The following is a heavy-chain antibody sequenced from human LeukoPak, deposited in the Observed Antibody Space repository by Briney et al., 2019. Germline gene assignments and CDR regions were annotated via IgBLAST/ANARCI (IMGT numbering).Heavy chain of an antibody. CDR3: ARSPMVRGVTHFDY. D-gene: IGHD3-10*01. CDR2: IYTSGST. J-gene: IGHJ4*02. V-gene: IGHV4-61*02. Sequence: SQTLSLTCTVSGGSISSGSYYWSWIRQPAGKGLEWIGRIYTSGSTNYNPSLKSRVTISVDTSKNQFSLKLSSVTAADTAVYYCARSPMVRGVTHFDYWGQGTLVTVSS. CDR1: GGSISSGSYY.